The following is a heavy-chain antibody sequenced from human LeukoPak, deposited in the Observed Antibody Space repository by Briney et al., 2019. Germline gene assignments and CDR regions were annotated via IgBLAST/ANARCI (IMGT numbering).Heavy chain of an antibody. Sequence: GTSLRLSCTASGFMFRDYGMHWVRQAPGKGLEWVAVIWYNGNEKYYTGSVEGRFTISRDNSKNTVYLQMNSLRAEDTAVYYCARDECSFSLRGATIDYWGQGTLVTVSS. J-gene: IGHJ4*02. CDR2: IWYNGNEK. D-gene: IGHD1-26*01. CDR1: GFMFRDYG. CDR3: ARDECSFSLRGATIDY. V-gene: IGHV3-33*01.